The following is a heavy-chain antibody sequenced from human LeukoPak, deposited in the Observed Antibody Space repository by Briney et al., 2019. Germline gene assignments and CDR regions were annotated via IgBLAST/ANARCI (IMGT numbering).Heavy chain of an antibody. CDR2: IWYDGSNK. CDR3: ARGGGYDSSGYYYS. V-gene: IGHV3-33*01. Sequence: GGSLRLSCAASGFTFSSYGRRWVRQAPGKGVGWGAVIWYDGSNKYYAHSVKGRFTISRDNSKTTLYLQMNSLRAEDTAVYYCARGGGYDSSGYYYSWGQGTLVTVSS. CDR1: GFTFSSYG. D-gene: IGHD3-22*01. J-gene: IGHJ4*02.